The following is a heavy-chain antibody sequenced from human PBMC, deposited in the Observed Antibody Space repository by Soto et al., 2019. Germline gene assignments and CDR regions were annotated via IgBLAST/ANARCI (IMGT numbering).Heavy chain of an antibody. J-gene: IGHJ3*01. CDR2: IIPVFDKA. Sequence: QVQLVQSGADVKKPGSSVKVSCKTSVGPFGSYAISWVRQAPAQGLEWMGEIIPVFDKANYAQNFQGRLTITADEPTGTVFMQLSSLRSEDTAVYFCARLRRDWGDAFDLWGLGTFVTVSS. D-gene: IGHD3-16*01. CDR1: VGPFGSYA. V-gene: IGHV1-69*01. CDR3: ARLRRDWGDAFDL.